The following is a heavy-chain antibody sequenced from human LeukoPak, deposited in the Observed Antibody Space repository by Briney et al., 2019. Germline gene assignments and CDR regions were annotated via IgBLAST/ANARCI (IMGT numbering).Heavy chain of an antibody. CDR3: ARAYSREGGYDFVFEN. J-gene: IGHJ4*02. D-gene: IGHD5-12*01. CDR2: ISSSSSYT. CDR1: GFTFSDYY. V-gene: IGHV3-11*05. Sequence: PGGSLRLSCAASGFTFSDYYMSWIRQAPGKGLEWVSYISSSSSYTNYADSVKGRFTISRDNAKNSLYLQMNSLRAEDTAVYYCARAYSREGGYDFVFENWGQGTLVSVSS.